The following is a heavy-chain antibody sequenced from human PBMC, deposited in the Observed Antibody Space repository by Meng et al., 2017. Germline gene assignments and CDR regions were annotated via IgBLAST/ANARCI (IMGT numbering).Heavy chain of an antibody. CDR1: GFTFSSYA. Sequence: GESLKISCVASGFTFSSYAMNWVRQAPGKGLEWVSGISGGGTTTYYADSMTGRFTISRDNSKNTLYLQVNSLRVEDTAIYFCAKGLVPPCRGANCYHFDSWGRATLATVSS. D-gene: IGHD2-15*01. V-gene: IGHV3-23*01. J-gene: IGHJ4*01. CDR3: AKGLVPPCRGANCYHFDS. CDR2: ISGGGTTT.